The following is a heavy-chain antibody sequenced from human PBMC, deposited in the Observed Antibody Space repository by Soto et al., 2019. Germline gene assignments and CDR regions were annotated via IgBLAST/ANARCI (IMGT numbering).Heavy chain of an antibody. V-gene: IGHV5-51*01. D-gene: IGHD6-6*01. CDR3: ARGLSPRPSSYYYYGMDV. J-gene: IGHJ6*02. CDR2: IFPGNSDT. CDR1: VYSFLSRC. Sequence: LWESLKISSKGSVYSFLSRCIAWVRQKPEKGLEWMGIIFPGNSDTRYNPSFQGQVTISADRSISTAYLQWSSLKASDSAMYYCARGLSPRPSSYYYYGMDVWGQGTTVTVSS.